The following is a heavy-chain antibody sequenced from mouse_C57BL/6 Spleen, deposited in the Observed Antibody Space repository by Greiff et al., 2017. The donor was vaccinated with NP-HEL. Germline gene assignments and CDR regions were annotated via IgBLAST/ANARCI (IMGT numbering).Heavy chain of an antibody. CDR2: IYPSDSET. V-gene: IGHV1-61*01. CDR1: GYTFTSYW. Sequence: VKQSCKASGYTFTSYWMDWVKQRPGQGLEWIGNIYPSDSETHYNQKFKDKATLTVDKSSSTAYMQLSSLTSEDSAVYYCARSTTVVATDAMDYWGQGTSVTVSS. CDR3: ARSTTVVATDAMDY. D-gene: IGHD1-1*01. J-gene: IGHJ4*01.